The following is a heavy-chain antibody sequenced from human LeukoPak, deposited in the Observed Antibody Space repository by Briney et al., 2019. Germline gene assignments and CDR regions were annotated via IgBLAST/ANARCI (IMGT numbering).Heavy chain of an antibody. CDR1: GYTFTSYG. J-gene: IGHJ4*02. CDR3: ARDLENYYGSGSYEGDY. D-gene: IGHD3-10*01. CDR2: INAYNGNT. V-gene: IGHV1-18*01. Sequence: ASVKVSCKASGYTFTSYGISWVRQAPGQGLEWMGWINAYNGNTNYAQRLQGRVTLTTDTSTSIAYMELRSLRSDDTAVYYCARDLENYYGSGSYEGDYWGQGTLVTVSS.